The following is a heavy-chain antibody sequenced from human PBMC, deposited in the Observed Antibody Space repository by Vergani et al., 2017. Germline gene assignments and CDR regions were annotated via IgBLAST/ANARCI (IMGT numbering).Heavy chain of an antibody. CDR3: ARARKFRFGVVWENWFDP. CDR1: GFTFNEYW. J-gene: IGHJ5*02. CDR2: MNGDGDTI. Sequence: VQLVESGGGLVKPGGSLRLSCAASGFTFNEYWMHWARQVPGKGLVWVSGMNGDGDTISYADSVKGRFTISRDNAKNTLFLQMNSLRAEDTAVYYCARARKFRFGVVWENWFDPWGQGTLVTVSS. D-gene: IGHD3-3*01. V-gene: IGHV3-74*02.